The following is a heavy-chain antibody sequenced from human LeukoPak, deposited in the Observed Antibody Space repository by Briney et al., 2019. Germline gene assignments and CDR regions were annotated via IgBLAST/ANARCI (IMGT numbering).Heavy chain of an antibody. J-gene: IGHJ4*02. CDR2: ITSSSSRT. CDR1: GFIFSTYN. Sequence: GGSLRLSCSASGFIFSTYNMNWVRQAPGKALEWVSSITSSSSRTFYADSVRGRFTISRDNSKSILSLQMNSLRAEDTAIYYCATYRQVLLPFESWGQGTLVTVSS. CDR3: ATYRQVLLPFES. V-gene: IGHV3-21*04. D-gene: IGHD5-18*01.